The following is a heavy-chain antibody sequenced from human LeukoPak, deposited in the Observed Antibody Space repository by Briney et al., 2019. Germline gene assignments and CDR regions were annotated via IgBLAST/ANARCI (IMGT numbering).Heavy chain of an antibody. D-gene: IGHD4-17*01. CDR2: IYYSGST. J-gene: IGHJ4*02. V-gene: IGHV4-30-4*01. CDR1: GGSISSGDYY. Sequence: SETLSLTCTVSGGSISSGDYYWSWIRQPPGKGLEWIGYIYYSGSTYYNPSLKSRVTISVDTSKNQFSLKLSSVTAADTAVYYCARGPPYGDYVYDYWGQGTLVTVSS. CDR3: ARGPPYGDYVYDY.